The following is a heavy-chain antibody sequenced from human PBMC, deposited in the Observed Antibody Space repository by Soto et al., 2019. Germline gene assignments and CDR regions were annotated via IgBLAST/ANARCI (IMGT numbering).Heavy chain of an antibody. D-gene: IGHD6-13*01. Sequence: SETLSLTCTVSGGSISSYYWSWIRQPAGKGLEWIGRIYTSGSTNYNPSLKGRVTMSVDTSKNQFSLKLSSVTAADTAVYYCASGYSSGWSYGMDVWGQGTTVTVSS. CDR2: IYTSGST. CDR3: ASGYSSGWSYGMDV. J-gene: IGHJ6*02. CDR1: GGSISSYY. V-gene: IGHV4-4*07.